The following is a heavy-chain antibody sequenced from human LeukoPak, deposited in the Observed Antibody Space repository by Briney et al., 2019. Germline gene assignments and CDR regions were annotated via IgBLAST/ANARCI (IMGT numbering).Heavy chain of an antibody. CDR3: ARDQSDYHDYFDY. CDR1: GFTFSSYW. J-gene: IGHJ4*02. Sequence: PGGSLRLSCAASGFTFSSYWMSWVRQAPGKGLEWVANIKQDGSEKYYVDSVKGRFTISRDNAKNSLYLQMNSPRAEDTAVYYCARDQSDYHDYFDYWGQGTLVTVSS. D-gene: IGHD4-17*01. V-gene: IGHV3-7*01. CDR2: IKQDGSEK.